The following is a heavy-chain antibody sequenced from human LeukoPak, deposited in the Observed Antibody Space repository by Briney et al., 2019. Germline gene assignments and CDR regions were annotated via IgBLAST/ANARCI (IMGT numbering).Heavy chain of an antibody. CDR1: GYSISSGYY. V-gene: IGHV4-38-2*01. CDR3: ARTTRGYWYFDL. D-gene: IGHD2-2*01. Sequence: PLETLSLTCAVSGYSISSGYYWGWIRQPPGKGLDWIGSFYHSGSTYSNPSLKRRVTRSVDTSKNQFSLKLSSVTAADTAVYYCARTTRGYWYFDLWGRGTLVTVSS. J-gene: IGHJ2*01. CDR2: FYHSGST.